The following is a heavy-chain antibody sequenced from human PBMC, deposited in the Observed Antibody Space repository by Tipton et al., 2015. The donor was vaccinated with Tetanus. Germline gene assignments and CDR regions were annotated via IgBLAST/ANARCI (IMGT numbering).Heavy chain of an antibody. CDR2: ISYDGSNI. J-gene: IGHJ6*02. D-gene: IGHD4-17*01. V-gene: IGHV3-30*18. CDR1: GFIFSNYA. Sequence: RSLRLSCAASGFIFSNYAMHWVRQAPGKGLEWVALISYDGSNIYYADSVKGRFTISRDDSKETVYLQMSSLRAEDTAVYYCAKLDYGDYGRYYYYEMDVWGQGTTVTVSS. CDR3: AKLDYGDYGRYYYYEMDV.